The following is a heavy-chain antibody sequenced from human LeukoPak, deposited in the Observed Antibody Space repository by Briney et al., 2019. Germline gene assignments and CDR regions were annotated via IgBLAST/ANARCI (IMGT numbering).Heavy chain of an antibody. CDR1: GFIFSSYA. D-gene: IGHD1-26*01. CDR2: ISGSGGGT. J-gene: IGHJ3*02. Sequence: GGSVRLSCAASGFIFSSYAMSWVRQAPGKGLEWVSGISGSGGGTYYADSVKGRFTISRDNSKSTLYLQMNSLRAEDTAVYYCAKDTAGELGFDIWGQGTIVTVSS. V-gene: IGHV3-23*01. CDR3: AKDTAGELGFDI.